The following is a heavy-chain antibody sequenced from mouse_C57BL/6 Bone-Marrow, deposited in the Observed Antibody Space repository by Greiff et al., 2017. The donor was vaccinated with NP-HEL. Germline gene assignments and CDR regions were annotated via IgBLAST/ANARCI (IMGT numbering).Heavy chain of an antibody. CDR1: GFTFSSYG. V-gene: IGHV5-6*01. D-gene: IGHD2-3*01. J-gene: IGHJ2*01. CDR3: ARQGADGYYGGY. CDR2: ISSGGSYT. Sequence: EVKVVESGGDLVKPGGSLKLSCAASGFTFSSYGMSWVRQTPDKRLEWVATISSGGSYTYYPDSVKGRFTISRDNAKNTLYLQMSSLKSEDTAMYYCARQGADGYYGGYWGQGTTLTVSS.